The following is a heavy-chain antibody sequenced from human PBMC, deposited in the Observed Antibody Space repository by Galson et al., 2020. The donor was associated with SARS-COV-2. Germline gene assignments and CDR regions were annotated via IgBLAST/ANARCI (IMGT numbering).Heavy chain of an antibody. V-gene: IGHV4-38-2*02. CDR2: VYPSGTT. D-gene: IGHD3-22*01. J-gene: IGHJ2*01. Sequence: SETLSLTCTVSGYSVSTTNYWGWVRQPPGRGLEWIGSVYPSGTTYYNPSLKSRVTISVDTSTNQFSLRLDSVTAADTALYYCARQGFNMIVLVTVPGWYFDLWGRGTLVTVSS. CDR3: ARQGFNMIVLVTVPGWYFDL. CDR1: GYSVSTTNY.